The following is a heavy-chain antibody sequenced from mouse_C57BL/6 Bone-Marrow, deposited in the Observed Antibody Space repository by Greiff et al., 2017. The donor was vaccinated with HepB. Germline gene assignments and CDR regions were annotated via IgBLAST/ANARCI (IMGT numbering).Heavy chain of an antibody. Sequence: VQLKESGPELVKPGASVKISCKASGYSFTDYNMNWVKQSNGKSLEWIGVINPNYGTTSYNQKFKGKATLTVDQSSSTAYMQLNSLTSEDSAVYYCARQALYYGNYGYWYFDVWGTGTTVTVSS. D-gene: IGHD2-1*01. J-gene: IGHJ1*03. CDR3: ARQALYYGNYGYWYFDV. V-gene: IGHV1-39*01. CDR1: GYSFTDYN. CDR2: INPNYGTT.